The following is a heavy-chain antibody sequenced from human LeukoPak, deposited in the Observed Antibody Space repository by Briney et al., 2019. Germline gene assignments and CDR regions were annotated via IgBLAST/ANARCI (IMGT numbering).Heavy chain of an antibody. V-gene: IGHV3-7*01. Sequence: GGSLRLSCAASGFPFSNYWMGWVRQAPGKGLEWVANMKEDGGEINYVDSVKGRFTISRDNAKNSLYLQMNSLRAEDTAVYYCARASYGDEYYFDYWGQGTLVTVSS. CDR3: ARASYGDEYYFDY. D-gene: IGHD4-17*01. J-gene: IGHJ4*02. CDR1: GFPFSNYW. CDR2: MKEDGGEI.